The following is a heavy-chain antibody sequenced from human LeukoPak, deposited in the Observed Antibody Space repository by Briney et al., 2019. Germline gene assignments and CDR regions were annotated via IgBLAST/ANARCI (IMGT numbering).Heavy chain of an antibody. D-gene: IGHD3-22*01. CDR1: GFTFSSYA. V-gene: IGHV3-23*01. CDR2: ISGSGGST. Sequence: PGGSLRLSCAASGFTFSSYAMSWVRQAPGKGLEWVSAISGSGGSTYYADSVKGRFTISRDNSKNTLYLQMNSLRAEDTAVYYCAEDHGITMIVVVIAEAFDYWGQGTLVTVSS. J-gene: IGHJ4*02. CDR3: AEDHGITMIVVVIAEAFDY.